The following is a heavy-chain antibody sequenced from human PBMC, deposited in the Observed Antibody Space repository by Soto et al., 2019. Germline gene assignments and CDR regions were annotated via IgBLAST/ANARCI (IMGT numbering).Heavy chain of an antibody. CDR2: ISYDGSNK. Sequence: QVQLVESGGGVVQPGRSLRLSCAASGFTFSSYAMHWVRQAPGKGLEWVAVISYDGSNKYYADSAKGRFTISRDNSKNTLYLQMNSLRAEDTAVYYCCATVTTAAPADGAFDIWGQGTMVTVSS. J-gene: IGHJ3*02. CDR1: GFTFSSYA. CDR3: CATVTTAAPADGAFDI. D-gene: IGHD4-17*01. V-gene: IGHV3-30-3*01.